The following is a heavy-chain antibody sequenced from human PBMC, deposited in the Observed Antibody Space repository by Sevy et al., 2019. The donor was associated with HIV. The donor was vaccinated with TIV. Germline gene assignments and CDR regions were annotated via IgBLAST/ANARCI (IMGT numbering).Heavy chain of an antibody. CDR2: IIPILGTV. CDR1: GGTFSSYG. V-gene: IGHV1-69*13. J-gene: IGHJ4*02. Sequence: ASVKVSCKASGGTFSSYGISWVRQAPGQGLEWMGGIIPILGTVNYAQKFQGRVTITADESTKTDYMELSSLGSEDTAVYYCARGGGNGWYYFDYWGQETLVTVSS. CDR3: ARGGGNGWYYFDY. D-gene: IGHD6-19*01.